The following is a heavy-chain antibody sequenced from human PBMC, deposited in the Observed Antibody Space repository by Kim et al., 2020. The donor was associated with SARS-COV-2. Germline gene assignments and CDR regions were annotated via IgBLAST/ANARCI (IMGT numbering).Heavy chain of an antibody. CDR2: IYYSGST. CDR3: ARDSSYGDYPNFMDV. D-gene: IGHD4-17*01. J-gene: IGHJ6*02. Sequence: SETLSLTCTVSGGSISSGGYYWSWIRQHPGKGLEWIGYIYYSGSTYYNPSLKSRVTISVDTSKNQFSLKLSSVTAADTAVYYCARDSSYGDYPNFMDVWGQGTTVTVSS. CDR1: GGSISSGGYY. V-gene: IGHV4-31*03.